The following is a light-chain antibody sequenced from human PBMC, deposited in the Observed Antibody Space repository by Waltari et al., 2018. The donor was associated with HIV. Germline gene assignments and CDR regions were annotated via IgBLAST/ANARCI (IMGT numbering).Light chain of an antibody. CDR3: AAWDDSLSGVV. CDR2: TNN. J-gene: IGLJ2*01. CDR1: NSNIGRNY. V-gene: IGLV1-47*01. Sequence: QSVLTQPPSASGTPGQRVTIYCSGSNSNIGRNYVYWYQQRPGTPPKLLIYTNNQRPSGVPDRFSGSKSGTSASLAISGLRSEDEADYYCAAWDDSLSGVVFGGGTKLTVL.